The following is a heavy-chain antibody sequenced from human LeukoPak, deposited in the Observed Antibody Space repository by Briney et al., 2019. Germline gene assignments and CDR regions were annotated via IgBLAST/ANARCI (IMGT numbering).Heavy chain of an antibody. Sequence: SETLSLTCTVSGGSITSGSYCWGWIRQPPGKGLEWIGTMYYSGSTYYNPSLKSRVTISVDTSKNQFSLKLSSVTAADTAVYYCARGNWNGRRYLDLWGRGTLVTVSS. CDR3: ARGNWNGRRYLDL. D-gene: IGHD1-20*01. CDR2: MYYSGST. J-gene: IGHJ2*01. CDR1: GGSITSGSYC. V-gene: IGHV4-39*01.